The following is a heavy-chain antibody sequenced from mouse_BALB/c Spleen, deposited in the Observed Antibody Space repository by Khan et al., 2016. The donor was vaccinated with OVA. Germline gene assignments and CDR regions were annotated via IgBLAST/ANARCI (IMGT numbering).Heavy chain of an antibody. J-gene: IGHJ2*01. Sequence: VQLQQSSPELVKPGASVKMSCKASGYTFTSYVMHWVKQKPGQGLEWVGYIYPFNDDTKYNEKFKGKATLTSDKSSSTAYMELSSLTSEDSAVYFCAKNYRSVVYFDYWGQGTTLTVSS. CDR1: GYTFTSYV. CDR3: AKNYRSVVYFDY. V-gene: IGHV1S136*01. CDR2: IYPFNDDT. D-gene: IGHD2-14*01.